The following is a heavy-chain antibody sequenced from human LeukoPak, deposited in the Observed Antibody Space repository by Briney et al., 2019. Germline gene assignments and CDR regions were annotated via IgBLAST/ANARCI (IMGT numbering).Heavy chain of an antibody. J-gene: IGHJ4*02. D-gene: IGHD6-19*01. Sequence: PSQTLSLTCTVSGGSISSGGYYWSWIRQHPGKGLEWIGYIYYSGSTYYNPSLKSRVTISVDTSKNQFSLKLSSATAADTAVYYCAKDNIAVAGTIYFDYWGQGTLVTVSS. CDR2: IYYSGST. CDR3: AKDNIAVAGTIYFDY. CDR1: GGSISSGGYY. V-gene: IGHV4-31*03.